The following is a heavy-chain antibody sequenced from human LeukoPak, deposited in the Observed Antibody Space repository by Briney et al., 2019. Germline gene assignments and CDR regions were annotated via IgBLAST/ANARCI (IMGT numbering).Heavy chain of an antibody. J-gene: IGHJ4*02. Sequence: SETLSLTCAVYGGSFSAYYWSWIRQPPGKGLVWIGEINHSGSTNYNPSLKSRVTISVDTSKNQFSLKLSSVTAADTAVYYCARGGFYCGGDCYVDYWGQGTLVTVSS. CDR1: GGSFSAYY. V-gene: IGHV4-34*01. CDR2: INHSGST. D-gene: IGHD2-21*02. CDR3: ARGGFYCGGDCYVDY.